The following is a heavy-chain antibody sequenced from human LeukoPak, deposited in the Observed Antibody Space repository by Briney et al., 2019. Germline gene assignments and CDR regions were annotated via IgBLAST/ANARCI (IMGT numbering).Heavy chain of an antibody. D-gene: IGHD1-26*01. Sequence: SETLSLTCTVSGGSISSGGYYWSWIRQHPGKGLEWIGYIYYSGSTYYNPSLKSRVTISVDTSKNQFSLKLSSVTAADTAVYYCARDWVVGATCFSPWGQGTLITVSS. J-gene: IGHJ5*02. CDR1: GGSISSGGYY. CDR3: ARDWVVGATCFSP. CDR2: IYYSGST. V-gene: IGHV4-31*03.